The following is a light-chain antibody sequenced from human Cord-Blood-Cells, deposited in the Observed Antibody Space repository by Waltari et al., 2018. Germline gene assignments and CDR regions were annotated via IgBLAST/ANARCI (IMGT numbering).Light chain of an antibody. J-gene: IGLJ1*01. CDR2: DVS. CDR1: SSDVGSYNL. V-gene: IGLV2-23*02. Sequence: QSALTQPASVSVSPGQSITISCTGTSSDVGSYNLVSWYQQRPGKAPKLMIYDVSKRPAGVSDRCAGSRSGNTASLTISGLQAEDEADYYCCSYAGSSTPYVFGTGTKVTVL. CDR3: CSYAGSSTPYV.